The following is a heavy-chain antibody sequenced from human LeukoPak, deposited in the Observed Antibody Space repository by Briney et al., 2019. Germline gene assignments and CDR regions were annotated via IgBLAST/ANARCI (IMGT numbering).Heavy chain of an antibody. Sequence: SETLSLTCAVYGGSFSGYYWSWIRQPPGKGLEWIGGINHSGSTNYNPSLKSRVTISVDTSKNQFSLKLSSVTAADTAVYYCARGESDYDFWSGLDPWGQGTLVTVSS. CDR3: ARGESDYDFWSGLDP. CDR1: GGSFSGYY. V-gene: IGHV4-34*01. D-gene: IGHD3-3*01. J-gene: IGHJ5*02. CDR2: INHSGST.